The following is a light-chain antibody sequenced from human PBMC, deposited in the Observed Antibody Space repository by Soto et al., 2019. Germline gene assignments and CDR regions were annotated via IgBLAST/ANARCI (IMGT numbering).Light chain of an antibody. J-gene: IGKJ2*01. V-gene: IGKV3-20*01. CDR2: GAS. CDR1: QSVTSNF. Sequence: ENRLTQSPGTLSLSPGERATLSCRASQSVTSNFLAWYQQKPGQAPRLLIYGASTRDAGVPDRFSGSGYGTDFTLTITRLEPEDFAVYYCQQYCRSPLLYTFGQGTKLGVK. CDR3: QQYCRSPLLYT.